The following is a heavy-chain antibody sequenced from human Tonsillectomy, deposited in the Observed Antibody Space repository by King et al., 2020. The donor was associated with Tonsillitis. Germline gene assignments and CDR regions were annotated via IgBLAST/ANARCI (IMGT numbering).Heavy chain of an antibody. D-gene: IGHD6-19*01. CDR3: ARGYRSEWSWGWAFDI. V-gene: IGHV3-30*01. CDR2: ISYDGNNK. J-gene: IGHJ3*02. CDR1: GFTFSSYA. Sequence: VQLVESGGGVVQPGRSLRLSCAASGFTFSSYAMHWVRQAPGKGLEWVAVISYDGNNKYHADSVKGRFTISRDNSKNTLYLQMNTLRAEDTGVFYCARGYRSEWSWGWAFDIWGKGTMVTVSS.